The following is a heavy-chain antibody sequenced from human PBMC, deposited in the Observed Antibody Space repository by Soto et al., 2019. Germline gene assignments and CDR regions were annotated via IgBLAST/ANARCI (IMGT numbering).Heavy chain of an antibody. CDR2: ISSSGSSI. CDR3: ARDPFLYDLWRGTTPFMDV. Sequence: PGGSLRLSCAASGFTFSDYYMSWIRQAPGKGLEWVSYISSSGSSIYYADSVKGRFTISRDNAKNSLYLQMNSLRAEDTAVYYCARDPFLYDLWRGTTPFMDVWGQGSTGTV. J-gene: IGHJ6*02. CDR1: GFTFSDYY. D-gene: IGHD3-3*01. V-gene: IGHV3-11*01.